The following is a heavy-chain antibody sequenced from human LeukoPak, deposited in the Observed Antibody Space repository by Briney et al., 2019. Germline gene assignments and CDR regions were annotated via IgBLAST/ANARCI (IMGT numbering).Heavy chain of an antibody. D-gene: IGHD2-2*02. CDR2: IYHSGST. Sequence: PSETLSLTCTVSGGSISSGYYWGWIRQPPGKGLEWIGSIYHSGSTYYNPSLKSRVTISVDTSKNQFSLKLSSVTAADTAVYYCAIQYQLLYNWFDPWGQGTLVTVSS. CDR3: AIQYQLLYNWFDP. CDR1: GGSISSGYY. J-gene: IGHJ5*02. V-gene: IGHV4-38-2*02.